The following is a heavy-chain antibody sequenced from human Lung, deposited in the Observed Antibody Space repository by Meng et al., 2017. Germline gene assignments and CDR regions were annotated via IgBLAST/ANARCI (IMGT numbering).Heavy chain of an antibody. Sequence: QWKSQQWGVGRLKPSETLTSTCVVSGGSFSDYYWSWIRQPPGKGLEWIGEINHSGSTNYNPSLESRATISVDTSQNNLSLKLSSVTAADSAVYYCARGPTTMAHDFDYWGQGTLVTVSS. D-gene: IGHD4-11*01. CDR1: GGSFSDYY. CDR2: INHSGST. V-gene: IGHV4-34*01. CDR3: ARGPTTMAHDFDY. J-gene: IGHJ4*02.